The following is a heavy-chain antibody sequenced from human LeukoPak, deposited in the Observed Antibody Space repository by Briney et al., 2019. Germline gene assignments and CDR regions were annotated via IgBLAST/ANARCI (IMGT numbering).Heavy chain of an antibody. CDR2: MNPNSGNT. D-gene: IGHD2-2*01. J-gene: IGHJ4*02. V-gene: IGHV1-8*03. CDR3: ARGGRLLYRTRGFDY. Sequence: ASVKVSCKASGGTFSSYDINWVRQATGQGLEWMGWMNPNSGNTGYAQKFQGRVTITRNTSISTAYMELSSLRSEDTAVYYCARGGRLLYRTRGFDYWGQGTLVTVSS. CDR1: GGTFSSYD.